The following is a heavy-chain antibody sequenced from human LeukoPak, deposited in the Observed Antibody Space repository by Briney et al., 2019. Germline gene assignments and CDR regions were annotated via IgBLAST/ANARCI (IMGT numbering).Heavy chain of an antibody. V-gene: IGHV3-33*01. CDR2: IWSDGSNK. D-gene: IGHD3-16*02. Sequence: GGSLRLSCAASGFTFSTYGMHWVRQAPGKGLEWVAFIWSDGSNKYYADSVKGRYTISRDNSKNTLYLQMNSLRAEDTAVYYCARVPAGVIGMKDAFDIWGQGTMVTVSS. J-gene: IGHJ3*02. CDR3: ARVPAGVIGMKDAFDI. CDR1: GFTFSTYG.